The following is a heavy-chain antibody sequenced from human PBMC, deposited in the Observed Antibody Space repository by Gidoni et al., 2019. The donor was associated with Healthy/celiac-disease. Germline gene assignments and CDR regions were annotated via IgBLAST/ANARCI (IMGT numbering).Heavy chain of an antibody. V-gene: IGHV1-69*01. CDR1: GGTFSSYA. CDR2: IIPIFGTA. J-gene: IGHJ4*02. D-gene: IGHD4-17*01. CDR3: ASYGDYEDIDY. Sequence: QVQLVQSGAEVKTPGSSVKVSCKASGGTFSSYAISWVRQAPGQGLAWMGGIIPIFGTANYAQKFQGRVTITADESTSTAYMELSSLRSEDTAVYYCASYGDYEDIDYWGQGTLVTVSS.